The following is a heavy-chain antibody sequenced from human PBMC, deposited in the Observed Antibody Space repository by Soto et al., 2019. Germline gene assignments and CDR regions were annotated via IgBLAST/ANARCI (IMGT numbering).Heavy chain of an antibody. Sequence: PSETLSLTCAVYGGSFSGYYWSWIRQPPGKGLEWIGEINHSGSTNYNPSLKSRVTISVDTSANTTYLDLSSLKSEDTAVYYCARARFCSGISCSLNWFDPWGHGTLVTVSS. CDR2: INHSGST. D-gene: IGHD2-2*01. V-gene: IGHV4-34*01. J-gene: IGHJ5*02. CDR1: GGSFSGYY. CDR3: ARARFCSGISCSLNWFDP.